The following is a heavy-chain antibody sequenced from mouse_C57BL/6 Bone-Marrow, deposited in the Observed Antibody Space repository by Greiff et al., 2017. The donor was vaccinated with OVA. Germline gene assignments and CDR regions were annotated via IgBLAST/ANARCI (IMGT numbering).Heavy chain of an antibody. J-gene: IGHJ2*01. V-gene: IGHV1-64*01. Sequence: VKLQQPGAELVKPGASVKLSCKASGYTFTSYWMHWVKQRPGQGLEWIGMIHPNSGSTNYNEKFKSKATLTVDKSSSTAYMQLSSLTSEDSAVYYCARPIYYYGVTDYWGQGTTLTVSS. CDR2: IHPNSGST. CDR1: GYTFTSYW. D-gene: IGHD1-1*01. CDR3: ARPIYYYGVTDY.